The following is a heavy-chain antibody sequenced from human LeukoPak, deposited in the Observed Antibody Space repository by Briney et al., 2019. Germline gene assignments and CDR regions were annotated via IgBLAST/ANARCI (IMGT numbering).Heavy chain of an antibody. V-gene: IGHV3-23*01. D-gene: IGHD3-10*01. Sequence: GGSLRLSCTACGVPFSDYAMNWVRQAPGEGLEWVAGGSDSGSTTYSADSVKGRFTISRGDSKNTLYLRMNSLRVDDTAIYYCGRGSRETTMFYYYYMDGWGKGTTVIVSS. CDR1: GVPFSDYA. CDR3: GRGSRETTMFYYYYMDG. J-gene: IGHJ6*03. CDR2: GSDSGSTT.